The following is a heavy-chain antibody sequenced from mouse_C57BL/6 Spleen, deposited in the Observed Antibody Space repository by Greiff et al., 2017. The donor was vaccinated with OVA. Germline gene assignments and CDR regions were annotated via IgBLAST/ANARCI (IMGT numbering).Heavy chain of an antibody. D-gene: IGHD1-1*01. V-gene: IGHV1-55*01. J-gene: IGHJ1*03. CDR3: ARFGSSLYWYFDV. CDR2: IYPGSGST. Sequence: VQLQQPGAELVKPGASVKMSCKASGYTFTSYWITWVKQRPGQGLEWIGDIYPGSGSTNYNQKFKGKSTLTVDKSSSTAYMQLSSLTSEDSAVYYCARFGSSLYWYFDVWGTGTTVTVSS. CDR1: GYTFTSYW.